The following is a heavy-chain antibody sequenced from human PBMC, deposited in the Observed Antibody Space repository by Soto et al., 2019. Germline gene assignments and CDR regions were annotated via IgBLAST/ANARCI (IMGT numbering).Heavy chain of an antibody. D-gene: IGHD2-15*01. CDR2: IYYSGST. Sequence: QVQLQESGPGLVKPSQTLSLTGTVSGGSISSGGYYWSWIRQHPGKGLEWIGYIYYSGSTYYNPSLKSRVTISGATSMNLVSLKLSSVTAADTAVLYCAIVTSVAVYVAYLGQGTLVSVSS. J-gene: IGHJ4*02. V-gene: IGHV4-31*03. CDR3: AIVTSVAVYVAY. CDR1: GGSISSGGYY.